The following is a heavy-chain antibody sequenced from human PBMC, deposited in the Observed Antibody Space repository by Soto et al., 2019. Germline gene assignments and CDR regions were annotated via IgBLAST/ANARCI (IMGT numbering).Heavy chain of an antibody. J-gene: IGHJ6*03. CDR2: INPSGGST. CDR3: ARDQEPSTLYYDYYYMDV. Sequence: QVQLVQSGAEVKKPGASVTVSCKASGYTITSYYIHWVRQAPGQGLEWMGIINPSGGSTSYAQKFQGRVTMTRDTSTSTVYMEVSGLRSEDTAVYYCARDQEPSTLYYDYYYMDVWGKGTTVTVSS. CDR1: GYTITSYY. V-gene: IGHV1-46*03.